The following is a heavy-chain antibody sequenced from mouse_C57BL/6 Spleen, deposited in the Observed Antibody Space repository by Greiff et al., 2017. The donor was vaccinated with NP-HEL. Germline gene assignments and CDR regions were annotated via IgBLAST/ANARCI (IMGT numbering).Heavy chain of an antibody. J-gene: IGHJ4*01. Sequence: QVQLQQPGAELVKPGASVKLSCKASGYTFTSYWMQWVKQRPGQGLEWIGEIDPSDSYTNYNQKFKGKATLTVDTSSSTAYMQLSSLTSEDSAVYYCARWNGYYAMDYWGQGTSDTVSS. CDR1: GYTFTSYW. CDR2: IDPSDSYT. V-gene: IGHV1-50*01. CDR3: ARWNGYYAMDY.